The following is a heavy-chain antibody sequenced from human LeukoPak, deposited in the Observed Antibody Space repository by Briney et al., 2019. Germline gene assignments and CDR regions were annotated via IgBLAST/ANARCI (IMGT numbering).Heavy chain of an antibody. Sequence: SETLSLTCAVSGYSISSGYYWGWIRQPPGKGLEWIGSIYHSGSTYYNPSPKSRVTISVDTSKNQFSLKLSSVTAADTAVYYCASWDSRTYYFDYWGQGNLGTVSS. J-gene: IGHJ4*02. CDR3: ASWDSRTYYFDY. D-gene: IGHD1-26*01. CDR2: IYHSGST. CDR1: GYSISSGYY. V-gene: IGHV4-38-2*01.